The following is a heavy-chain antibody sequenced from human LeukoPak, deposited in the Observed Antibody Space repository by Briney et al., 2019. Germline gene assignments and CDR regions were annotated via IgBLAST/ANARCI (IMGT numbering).Heavy chain of an antibody. Sequence: PGRSLRLSCAASGFTFDDYAMHWVRHAPGKGLEWVSGISWNSGSIGYADSVKGRFTISRDNAKRSLFLQMNSLRAEDTAVYYCARDKGVWGILQFPEYWGQGTLVTVSS. CDR1: GFTFDDYA. V-gene: IGHV3-9*01. J-gene: IGHJ4*02. CDR2: ISWNSGSI. CDR3: ARDKGVWGILQFPEY. D-gene: IGHD3-16*01.